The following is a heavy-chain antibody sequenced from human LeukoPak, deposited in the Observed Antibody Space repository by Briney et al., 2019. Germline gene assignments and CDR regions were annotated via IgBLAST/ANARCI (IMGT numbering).Heavy chain of an antibody. CDR3: AKIGLYYYDSSGYRAEYFQH. V-gene: IGHV3-23*01. CDR2: ISGSGGST. CDR1: GFTFSSYV. Sequence: QPGGSLRLSCAASGFTFSSYVMSWVRQAPGKGLEWVSAISGSGGSTYYADSVKGRFTISRDNSKNTLYLQMNSLRAEDTAVYYCAKIGLYYYDSSGYRAEYFQHWGQGTLVTVSS. D-gene: IGHD3-22*01. J-gene: IGHJ1*01.